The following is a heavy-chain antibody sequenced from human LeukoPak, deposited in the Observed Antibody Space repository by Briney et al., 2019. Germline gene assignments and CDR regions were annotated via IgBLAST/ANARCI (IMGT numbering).Heavy chain of an antibody. Sequence: SETLSLTCTVSGGSISSSSYYWGWIRQPPGKGLEWIGSIYYSGSTYYNPSLKGRVTISVDTSKNQFSLKLSSVTAADTAVYYCARDPMGITMMGDYWGQGTLVTVSS. D-gene: IGHD3-22*01. V-gene: IGHV4-39*07. J-gene: IGHJ4*02. CDR2: IYYSGST. CDR1: GGSISSSSYY. CDR3: ARDPMGITMMGDY.